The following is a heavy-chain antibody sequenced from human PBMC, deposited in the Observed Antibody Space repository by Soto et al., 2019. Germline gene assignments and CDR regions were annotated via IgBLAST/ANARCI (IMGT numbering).Heavy chain of an antibody. CDR3: ARDYRNWIDA. Sequence: AGTLSLTCAVSGYSFSSGDFWGWSQQPPGQRLEWIGIPYHSGSTYYTPSLKSRVTISGDKSKNTLYLKLSCVTAEDTAVYYCARDYRNWIDAWGQGXLVTVSS. CDR1: GYSFSSGDF. J-gene: IGHJ5*02. V-gene: IGHV4-38-2*02. CDR2: PYHSGST.